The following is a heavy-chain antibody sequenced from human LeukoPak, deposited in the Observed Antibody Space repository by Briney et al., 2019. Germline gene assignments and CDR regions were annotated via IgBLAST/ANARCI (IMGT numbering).Heavy chain of an antibody. Sequence: GESLKISCKGSGYIFTGYWIAWVRQAPGKGLEWVAVISYDGSNKYYANSVKGRFTISRDNSKNTLYLQMGSLRAEDMAVYYCARTYGSGSYGFDYWGQGTLVTVSS. CDR3: ARTYGSGSYGFDY. CDR1: GYIFTGYW. J-gene: IGHJ4*02. D-gene: IGHD3-10*01. V-gene: IGHV3-30*03. CDR2: ISYDGSNK.